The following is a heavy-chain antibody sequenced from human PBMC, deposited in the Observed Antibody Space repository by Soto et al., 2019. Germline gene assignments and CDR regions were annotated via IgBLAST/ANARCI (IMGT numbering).Heavy chain of an antibody. CDR1: GFTFSSYG. D-gene: IGHD3-22*01. Sequence: GFLRLSCAASGFTFSSYGMHWVRQAPGKGLEWVAVIWYDGSNKYYADSVKGRFAISRDNSKNTLYLQMNSLRAEDTAVYYCARDTYYYDSSGSLVDVWGQGTTVTVSS. CDR2: IWYDGSNK. J-gene: IGHJ6*02. V-gene: IGHV3-33*01. CDR3: ARDTYYYDSSGSLVDV.